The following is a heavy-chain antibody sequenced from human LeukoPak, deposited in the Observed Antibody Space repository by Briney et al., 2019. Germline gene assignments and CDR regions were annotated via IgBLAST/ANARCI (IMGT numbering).Heavy chain of an antibody. D-gene: IGHD6-19*01. V-gene: IGHV3-23*01. CDR2: ISGSSGST. CDR1: GFTFSSYA. CDR3: ARQKTGTQWLVGYYYYGMDV. Sequence: GGSLRLSCAASGFTFSSYAMMWVRHAPGKGLEWVSAISGSSGSTDYADSVKVRFTIYRDNSKNTLYLQMNSLRAENTAVYYCARQKTGTQWLVGYYYYGMDVWGQGTTVTVSS. J-gene: IGHJ6*02.